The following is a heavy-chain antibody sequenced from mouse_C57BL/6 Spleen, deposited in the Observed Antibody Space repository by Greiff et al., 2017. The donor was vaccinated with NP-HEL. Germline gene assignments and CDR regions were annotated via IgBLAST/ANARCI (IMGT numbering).Heavy chain of an antibody. J-gene: IGHJ4*01. V-gene: IGHV1-81*01. CDR3: ERGYGYEDAMEY. Sequence: QVQLQQSGAELVRPGASVKLSCKASGFTFTSYCISWVKQSTGQGLEWIGEIYPRSGNTYYNEKFQGKATLTADKSSSAAYMELRSITSEDSAVYCSERGYGYEDAMEYWGQGTSVTVSS. CDR1: GFTFTSYC. CDR2: IYPRSGNT. D-gene: IGHD2-2*01.